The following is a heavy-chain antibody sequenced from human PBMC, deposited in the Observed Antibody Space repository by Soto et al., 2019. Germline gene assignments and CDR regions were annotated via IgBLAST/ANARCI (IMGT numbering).Heavy chain of an antibody. CDR3: ERDVHSSQFDY. CDR1: GGSFSGYY. V-gene: IGHV4-34*01. CDR2: INHSGST. Sequence: SETLSLTCAVYGGSFSGYYWSWIRQPPGKGLEWIGEINHSGSTNYNPSLKSRVTISVDTSKNQFSLKLSSVTAADTDVYYCERDVHSSQFDYWGQRTLVTVSS. J-gene: IGHJ4*02. D-gene: IGHD5-18*01.